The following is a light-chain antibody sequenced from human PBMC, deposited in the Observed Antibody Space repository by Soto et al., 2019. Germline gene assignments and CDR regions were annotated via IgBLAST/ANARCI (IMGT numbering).Light chain of an antibody. CDR2: EVS. CDR3: NSYAGSNNFVV. CDR1: SSDVGGYNF. V-gene: IGLV2-8*01. Sequence: QSALTQPPSASGSPGQSVTISCTGTSSDVGGYNFVSWCQQHPGKAPKLMIYEVSKRPSGVPDRFSGSKSGNTASLTVSGLQAEDEADYYCNSYAGSNNFVVFGGGTKLTVL. J-gene: IGLJ2*01.